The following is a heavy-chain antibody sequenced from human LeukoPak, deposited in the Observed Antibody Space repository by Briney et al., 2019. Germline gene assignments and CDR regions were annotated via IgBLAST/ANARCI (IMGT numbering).Heavy chain of an antibody. J-gene: IGHJ6*02. Sequence: GSXXXSXXXSGXTFSSYGMHWVXXAPGXXLXWXSVIYSGGSTYYADSVKGRFTISRDNSKNTLYLQMNSLRAEDTAVYYCASDSGGVYYYGMDVWGQGTTVTVSS. CDR1: GXTFSSYG. CDR3: ASDSGGVYYYGMDV. V-gene: IGHV3-66*01. CDR2: IYSGGST. D-gene: IGHD2-15*01.